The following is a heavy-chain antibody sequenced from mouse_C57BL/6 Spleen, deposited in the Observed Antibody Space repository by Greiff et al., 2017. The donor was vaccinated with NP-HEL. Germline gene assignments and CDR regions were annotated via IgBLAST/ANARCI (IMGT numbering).Heavy chain of an antibody. CDR1: GFSLTSYG. CDR3: ARHYYGNAMDY. Sequence: VKLVESGPGLVAPSQSLSITCTVSGFSLTSYGVDWVRQSPGKGLEWLGVIWGVGSTNYNSALKSRLSISKDNSKSQVFLKMNSLQTDDTAMYYCARHYYGNAMDYWGQGTSVTVSS. CDR2: IWGVGST. J-gene: IGHJ4*01. V-gene: IGHV2-6*01. D-gene: IGHD1-1*01.